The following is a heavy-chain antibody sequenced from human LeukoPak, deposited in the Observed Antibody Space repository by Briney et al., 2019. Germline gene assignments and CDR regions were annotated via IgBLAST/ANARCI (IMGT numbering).Heavy chain of an antibody. CDR2: ISYDGSNK. V-gene: IGHV3-30*18. CDR3: ANECVGATDYYYYGMDV. Sequence: GGSLRLSCAASGFTFSSYGMHWVRQAPGKGLEWVAVISYDGSNKYYADSVKGRFTISRDNSKNTLYLQMNSLRAEDTAVYYCANECVGATDYYYYGMDVWGQGTTVTVSS. CDR1: GFTFSSYG. D-gene: IGHD1-26*01. J-gene: IGHJ6*02.